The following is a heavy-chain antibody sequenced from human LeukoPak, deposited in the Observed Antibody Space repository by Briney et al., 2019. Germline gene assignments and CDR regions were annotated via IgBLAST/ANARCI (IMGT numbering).Heavy chain of an antibody. J-gene: IGHJ3*02. CDR1: GFMFSDFY. CDR3: AGSYSSTWYSTFDI. V-gene: IGHV4-59*05. D-gene: IGHD6-13*01. Sequence: GSLRLSCTASGFMFSDFYMTRIRQPPGKGLEWIGSINYSGNTYYNPSLKSRVTISVDTSKNQFSLNLSSVTAAETSIYYCAGSYSSTWYSTFDIWGQGTMVTVSS. CDR2: INYSGNT.